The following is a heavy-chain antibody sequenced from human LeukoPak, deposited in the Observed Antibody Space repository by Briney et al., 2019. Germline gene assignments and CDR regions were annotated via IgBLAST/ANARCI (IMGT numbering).Heavy chain of an antibody. CDR3: ARGRRGYDFWSGPDY. J-gene: IGHJ4*02. CDR1: GGSISSYY. Sequence: SETLSLTCTVSGGSISSYYWSWIRQPPGKGLEWIGYISYSGSTNYNPSLKSRVTMSVDTSKNQFSLKLSSVTAADTAVYYCARGRRGYDFWSGPDYWGQGTLVTVSS. V-gene: IGHV4-59*12. D-gene: IGHD3-3*01. CDR2: ISYSGST.